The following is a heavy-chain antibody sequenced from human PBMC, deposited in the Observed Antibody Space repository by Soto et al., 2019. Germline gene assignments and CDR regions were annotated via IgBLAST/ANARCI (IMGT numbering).Heavy chain of an antibody. J-gene: IGHJ6*02. CDR3: ARQGTSYYDSSGYYYHYYYGMDV. Sequence: SETLSLTCTVSGGSISSSRYYWGWIRQPPGKGLEWIGSIYYSGSTYYHPSLKSRVTISVDTSKNQFSLKLSSVTAADTAVYYCARQGTSYYDSSGYYYHYYYGMDVWGQGTTVT. D-gene: IGHD3-22*01. CDR1: GGSISSSRYY. CDR2: IYYSGST. V-gene: IGHV4-39*01.